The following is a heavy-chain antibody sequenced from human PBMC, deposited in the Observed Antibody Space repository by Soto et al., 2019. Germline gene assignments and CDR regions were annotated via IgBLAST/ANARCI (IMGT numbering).Heavy chain of an antibody. Sequence: EVQLVESGGGLIQPGGSLRLSCAASGFTVSSNYMSWVRQAPGKGLEWVSVIYSGGSTYYADSVKGRFTIYRANSNNTLYLQMNSLRAEAPAVYYWARVRGSSRWYSAWFDPWGQGTLVTVSS. V-gene: IGHV3-53*01. CDR1: GFTVSSNY. J-gene: IGHJ5*02. CDR3: ARVRGSSRWYSAWFDP. CDR2: IYSGGST. D-gene: IGHD6-13*01.